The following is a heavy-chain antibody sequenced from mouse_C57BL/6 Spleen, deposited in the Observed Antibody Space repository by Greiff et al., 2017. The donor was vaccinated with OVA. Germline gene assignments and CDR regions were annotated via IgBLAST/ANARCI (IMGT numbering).Heavy chain of an antibody. CDR3: ARWGDDWFAY. CDR2: IDPSDSET. J-gene: IGHJ3*01. Sequence: QVQLQQPGAELVRPGSSVKLSCKASGYTFTSYWMHWVKQRPIQGLEWIGNIDPSDSETHYNQKFKDKATVTVDKSSSTSYMQLISLTSEDSAIYYWARWGDDWFAYWGQGTLVTVSA. CDR1: GYTFTSYW. D-gene: IGHD3-3*01. V-gene: IGHV1-52*01.